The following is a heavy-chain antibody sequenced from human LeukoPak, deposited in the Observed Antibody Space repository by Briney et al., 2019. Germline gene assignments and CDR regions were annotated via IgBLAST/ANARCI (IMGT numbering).Heavy chain of an antibody. CDR3: AKGARGPYYYYMDV. J-gene: IGHJ6*03. CDR2: ISWNSGSI. V-gene: IGHV3-9*03. Sequence: GGSLRLSCAASGFTFDDYAMHWIRQAPGKGLEWVSGISWNSGSIGYADSVKGRFTISRDNAKNSLYLQMNSLRAEDMALYYCAKGARGPYYYYMDVWGKGTTVTVSS. D-gene: IGHD3-10*01. CDR1: GFTFDDYA.